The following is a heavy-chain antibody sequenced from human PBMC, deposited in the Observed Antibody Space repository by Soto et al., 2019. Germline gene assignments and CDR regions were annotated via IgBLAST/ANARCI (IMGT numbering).Heavy chain of an antibody. CDR3: ARHFYLTGLVHAMDV. V-gene: IGHV5-51*01. CDR2: IYPGDSDT. J-gene: IGHJ6*02. CDR1: GYGFTSYW. Sequence: GESLKISCKGSGYGFTSYWIGWVRQMPGKGLVWMGIIYPGDSDTRYSPSFQGQVTISADKSISTAYLQWSSLTASDTAMYYCARHFYLTGLVHAMDVWGQGTTVTVSS.